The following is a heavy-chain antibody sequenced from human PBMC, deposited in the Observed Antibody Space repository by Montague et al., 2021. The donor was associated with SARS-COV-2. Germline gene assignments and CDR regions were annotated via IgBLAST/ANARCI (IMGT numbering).Heavy chain of an antibody. D-gene: IGHD1/OR15-1a*01. Sequence: SETLSLTCSLSGDSISRSHYFWAWIRQPPGMGLEWIGSIYFTGKTYYHPSLKSRVTISIDTSKNHFSLRLSSVTAADSAVFYCARWGLNNAFDIWGLGTMITISS. J-gene: IGHJ3*02. CDR1: GDSISRSHYF. CDR2: IYFTGKT. V-gene: IGHV4-39*02. CDR3: ARWGLNNAFDI.